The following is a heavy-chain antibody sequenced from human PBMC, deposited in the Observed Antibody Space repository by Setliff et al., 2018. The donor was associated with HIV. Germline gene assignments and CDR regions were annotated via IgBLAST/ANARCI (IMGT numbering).Heavy chain of an antibody. CDR1: GDSISSSTFY. CDR3: ARGGGILTGCWGNHRSYYMDV. J-gene: IGHJ6*03. D-gene: IGHD3-9*01. CDR2: IYYSGTT. V-gene: IGHV4-39*01. Sequence: PSETLSLTCTVSGDSISSSTFYWGWIRQPPGKGLEWIGSIYYSGTTYHNPSLKSRVAISVDTSKNQFSLKLSSVTAADTAVYYCARGGGILTGCWGNHRSYYMDVWDKGTTVTVSS.